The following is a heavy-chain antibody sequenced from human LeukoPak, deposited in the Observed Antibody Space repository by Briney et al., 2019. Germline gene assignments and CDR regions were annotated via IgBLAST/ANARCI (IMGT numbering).Heavy chain of an antibody. CDR1: GYTFTSYY. J-gene: IGHJ4*02. CDR2: INPSGGST. CDR3: AREATTGFDY. V-gene: IGHV1-46*01. D-gene: IGHD5-12*01. Sequence: ASVKVSCKASGYTFTSYYMHWARQAPGQGLEWMGIINPSGGSTSYAQKFQGRVTMTRDMPTSTVYMELSSLRSEDTAVYYCAREATTGFDYWGQGTLVTVSS.